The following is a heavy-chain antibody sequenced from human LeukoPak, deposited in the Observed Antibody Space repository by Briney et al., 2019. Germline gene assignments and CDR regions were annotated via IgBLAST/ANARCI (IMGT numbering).Heavy chain of an antibody. V-gene: IGHV4-59*01. CDR3: ARARFKHLYGMDV. D-gene: IGHD3-3*01. CDR2: IYYSGST. J-gene: IGHJ6*02. CDR1: GGSISSYY. Sequence: PSETLSLTCTVPGGSISSYYWSWIRQPPGKGLEWIGYIYYSGSTNYNPSLKSRVTISVDTSKNQFSLKLSSVTAADTAVYYCARARFKHLYGMDVWGQGTTVTVSS.